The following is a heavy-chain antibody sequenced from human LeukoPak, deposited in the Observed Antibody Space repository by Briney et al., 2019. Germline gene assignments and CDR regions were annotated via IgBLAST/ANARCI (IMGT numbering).Heavy chain of an antibody. CDR2: INPNDGST. CDR3: ARGTQIDSSVYYAGHFDY. V-gene: IGHV1-46*01. J-gene: IGHJ4*02. CDR1: GYTSTAYH. D-gene: IGHD3-22*01. Sequence: ASVKVSREASGYTSTAYHMHWVRQAPGQGLEWMGIINPNDGSTNYAQRFQGRVTMTRDRSTSTVYMELSSLRSEDTAVYYYARGTQIDSSVYYAGHFDYWGQGTLVTVSS.